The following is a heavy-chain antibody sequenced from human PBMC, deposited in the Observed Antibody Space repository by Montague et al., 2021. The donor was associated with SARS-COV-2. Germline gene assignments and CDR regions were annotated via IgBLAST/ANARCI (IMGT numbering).Heavy chain of an antibody. CDR1: GGSISGYC. V-gene: IGHV4-59*12. Sequence: SETLSLTCTVSGGSISGYCWRWIRQPPEKGLEWVGHLYHSGSTKYNPSLKSRVTISIDTPKNQFSLKLRSVTAADTAVYYCARERSSGWFVTVGNDFDYWGQGTMVTVSS. D-gene: IGHD1-1*01. CDR3: ARERSSGWFVTVGNDFDY. CDR2: LYHSGST. J-gene: IGHJ4*02.